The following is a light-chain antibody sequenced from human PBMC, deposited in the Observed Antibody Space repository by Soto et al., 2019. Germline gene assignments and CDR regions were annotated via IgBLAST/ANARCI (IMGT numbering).Light chain of an antibody. J-gene: IGLJ1*01. CDR1: SSNIGAGYD. Sequence: QSALAQPRSVSGAPGQKVTISCTGSSSNIGAGYDLHWYQQLPGTAPKLLLYGNINRPSGVPDRFSGSKSGTSASLAITGLQAEDEADYYCQSYDSSLSAYVFGTGTKVTVL. CDR3: QSYDSSLSAYV. V-gene: IGLV1-40*01. CDR2: GNI.